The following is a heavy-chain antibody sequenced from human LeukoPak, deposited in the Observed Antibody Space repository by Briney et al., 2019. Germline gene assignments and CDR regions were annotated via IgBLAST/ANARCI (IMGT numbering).Heavy chain of an antibody. V-gene: IGHV1-46*01. D-gene: IGHD6-13*01. CDR3: ARGRGEAAAGRVYFY. CDR2: INPSGGST. Sequence: ASVKVSCKSSGYTFTSYYMYWVRQAPGQGLEWMGIINPSGGSTSYAQKFQDRVTMTRDTSTSTVYMELSSLRSEDTAVYYCARGRGEAAAGRVYFYWGQGTLVTVSS. J-gene: IGHJ4*02. CDR1: GYTFTSYY.